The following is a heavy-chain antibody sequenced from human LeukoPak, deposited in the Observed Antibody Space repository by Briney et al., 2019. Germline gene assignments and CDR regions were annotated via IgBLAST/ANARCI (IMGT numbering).Heavy chain of an antibody. D-gene: IGHD3-3*01. Sequence: PGRSLRLSCAASGFNFDGNAMHWVRQVPGKGLEWVSGISWDSASIGYADSVKGRFTISRDNAKNSLYLQMNSLRAEDTAIYYCAKGNRPRSRGIFGVVNPYNWFDPWGQGTLVTVSS. CDR2: ISWDSASI. J-gene: IGHJ5*02. CDR3: AKGNRPRSRGIFGVVNPYNWFDP. V-gene: IGHV3-9*01. CDR1: GFNFDGNA.